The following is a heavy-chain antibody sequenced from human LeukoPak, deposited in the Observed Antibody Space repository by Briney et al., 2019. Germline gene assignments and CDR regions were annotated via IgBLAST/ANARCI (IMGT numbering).Heavy chain of an antibody. CDR1: GGTFSSYA. D-gene: IGHD2-2*01. CDR2: IIPISGTA. Sequence: SVKVSCKASGGTFSSYAISWVRQAPGQGLEWMGGIIPISGTANYAQKFQGRVTITAGESTSTAYMELSSLRSEDTAVYYCARARYCSSTSCHSGLYWGQGTLVTVSS. CDR3: ARARYCSSTSCHSGLY. J-gene: IGHJ4*02. V-gene: IGHV1-69*13.